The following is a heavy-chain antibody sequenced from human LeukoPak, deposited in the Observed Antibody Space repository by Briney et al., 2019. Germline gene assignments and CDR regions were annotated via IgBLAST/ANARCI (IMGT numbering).Heavy chain of an antibody. V-gene: IGHV4-39*07. Sequence: PSETLSLTCTVSGGSISSSSYYWGWIRQPPGKGLEWIGSIYYSGSTYYNPSLKSRVTISVDTSKNQFSLKLSSVTAADTAVYYCARGTYYDFWSGYYRTNDPFDYWGQGTLVTVSS. D-gene: IGHD3-3*01. CDR2: IYYSGST. CDR1: GGSISSSSYY. J-gene: IGHJ4*02. CDR3: ARGTYYDFWSGYYRTNDPFDY.